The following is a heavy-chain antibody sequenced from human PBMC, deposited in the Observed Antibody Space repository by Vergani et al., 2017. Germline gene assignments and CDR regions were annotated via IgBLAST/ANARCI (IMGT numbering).Heavy chain of an antibody. Sequence: QVQLQQWGAGLLKPSETLSLTCAVYGGSFSGYYWSWIRQPPGKGLEWIWEINHSGSTNYNPSLKSRVTISVDTSKNQFSLKLSSVTAADTAVYYCASATTVTTRWFDPWGQGTLVTVSS. J-gene: IGHJ5*02. V-gene: IGHV4-34*01. CDR2: INHSGST. CDR1: GGSFSGYY. D-gene: IGHD4-17*01. CDR3: ASATTVTTRWFDP.